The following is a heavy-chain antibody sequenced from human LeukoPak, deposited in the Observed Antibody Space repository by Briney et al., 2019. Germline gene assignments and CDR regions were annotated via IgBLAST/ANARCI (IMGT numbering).Heavy chain of an antibody. CDR1: GFTLSNYG. J-gene: IGHJ5*02. V-gene: IGHV3-33*06. CDR3: AKCGYSGYGGNWFDP. D-gene: IGHD5-12*01. CDR2: IWYGGSDK. Sequence: GRSLRLSCAASGFTLSNYGMHWVRQAPGKGLEWVAVIWYGGSDKYYADSVKGRFTISRDSSKNTLYLQMNSLRAEDTAVYFCAKCGYSGYGGNWFDPWGQGTLVTVSS.